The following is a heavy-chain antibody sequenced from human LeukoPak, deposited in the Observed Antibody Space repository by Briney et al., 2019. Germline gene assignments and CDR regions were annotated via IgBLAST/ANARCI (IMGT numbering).Heavy chain of an antibody. CDR3: ARDGTGVYNLVQY. CDR1: GYTFTGYY. CDR2: INPNGGGT. D-gene: IGHD5-24*01. J-gene: IGHJ4*02. Sequence: ASVKVSCKASGYTFTGYYMHWVRQAPGQGLEWMGWINPNGGGTKCAQKFQGRVTMTRDTSISTAYMELSRLRSDDTAVYYCARDGTGVYNLVQYWGQGTLVTVSS. V-gene: IGHV1-2*02.